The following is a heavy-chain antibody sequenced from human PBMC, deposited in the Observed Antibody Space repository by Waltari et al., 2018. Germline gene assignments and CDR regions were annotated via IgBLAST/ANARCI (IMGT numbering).Heavy chain of an antibody. J-gene: IGHJ4*02. D-gene: IGHD2-21*02. CDR2: ICGGCGST. V-gene: IGHV3-23*01. CDR1: GFTFSSYA. CDR3: AKVRDVRLLYYFGF. Sequence: EVQLLESGGGLVQPGGSLRLSCAAYGFTFSSYAMSWVRQAPGEGLAWVPAICGGCGSTQCTDPVYCRFTIRGCNTRNTLYLQMNGLRAEDTAVYYCAKVRDVRLLYYFGFWGQGTLFTVSS.